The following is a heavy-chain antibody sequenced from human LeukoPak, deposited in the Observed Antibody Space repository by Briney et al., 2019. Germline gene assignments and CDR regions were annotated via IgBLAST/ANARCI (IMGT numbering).Heavy chain of an antibody. D-gene: IGHD3-22*01. CDR1: GFTFSSYG. CDR3: AKTYYDSSGDAFDI. CDR2: IRYDGSNK. Sequence: GGSLRLSCAASGFTFSSYGMHWVRQAPGKGLEWVAFIRYDGSNKYYADSVKGRFTISRDNSKNTLYLQMNSLRAEDTAVYYCAKTYYDSSGDAFDIWGQGTKVTVSS. V-gene: IGHV3-30*02. J-gene: IGHJ3*02.